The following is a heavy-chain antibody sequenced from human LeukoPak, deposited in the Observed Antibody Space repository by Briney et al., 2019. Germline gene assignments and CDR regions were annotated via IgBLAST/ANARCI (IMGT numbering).Heavy chain of an antibody. Sequence: SEKVSCKASGYTVTNNSNNWRRKAPRPGNERMGWSSAYNTNTNYEHKFHDRVTTTTDKSTSTVYKELRSLRSDDTAIYYCASTDYDILTGARMYVLRKATTVTVSS. CDR3: ASTDYDILTGARMYV. D-gene: IGHD3-9*01. CDR2: SSAYNTNT. V-gene: IGHV1-18*04. CDR1: GYTVTNNS. J-gene: IGHJ6*04.